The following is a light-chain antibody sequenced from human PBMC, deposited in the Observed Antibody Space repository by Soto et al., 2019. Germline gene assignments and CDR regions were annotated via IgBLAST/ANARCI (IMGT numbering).Light chain of an antibody. CDR3: QRFGNSPPWT. CDR2: GAS. CDR1: QTVYNGY. Sequence: ESVLTRSPVTLSLSPVERATLSGSAIQTVYNGYLAWYQQKPGQAPRLLIYGASSRATGTPDRFSGSGSGTDFTLTITRLEPEDFAVYYCQRFGNSPPWTFGQGTKVDIK. J-gene: IGKJ1*01. V-gene: IGKV3-20*01.